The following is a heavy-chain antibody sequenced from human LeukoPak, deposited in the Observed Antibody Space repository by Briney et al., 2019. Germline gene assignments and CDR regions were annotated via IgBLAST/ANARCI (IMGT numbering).Heavy chain of an antibody. CDR1: GFTFSNAW. CDR2: IKSKTVGGTT. V-gene: IGHV3-15*01. CDR3: TTLDEQGYYYYYGMDV. D-gene: IGHD1/OR15-1a*01. Sequence: PGGSLRLSCAASGFTFSNAWMSWVRQAPGKGLEWVGRIKSKTVGGTTDYAAPVKGRFTISRDDSKNTLYLQMNSLKTEDTAVYYRTTLDEQGYYYYYGMDVWGQGTTVTVSS. J-gene: IGHJ6*02.